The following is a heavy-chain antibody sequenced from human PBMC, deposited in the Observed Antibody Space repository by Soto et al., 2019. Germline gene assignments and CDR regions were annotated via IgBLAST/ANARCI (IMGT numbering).Heavy chain of an antibody. V-gene: IGHV3-33*01. Sequence: QVQLVESGGGVVQPGRSLRLSCAASGFTFSSYGMHWVRQAPGKGLEWVAVIWYDGSNKYYADSVKGRFTISRDNSKNTLYLQMNSLRAEDTAVYYCARGFDYYGSGSYCEFDYWGQGTLVTVSS. CDR1: GFTFSSYG. CDR3: ARGFDYYGSGSYCEFDY. CDR2: IWYDGSNK. J-gene: IGHJ4*02. D-gene: IGHD3-10*01.